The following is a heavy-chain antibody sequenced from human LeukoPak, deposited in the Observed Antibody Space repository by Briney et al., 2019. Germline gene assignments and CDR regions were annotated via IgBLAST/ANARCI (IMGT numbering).Heavy chain of an antibody. V-gene: IGHV3-30*18. Sequence: GGSLRLSCAASGFTFSSYGMHWVRQAPGKGLEWVAVISYDGSNKYYADSVKGRFTISRDNSKNTLYLQMNSLRAEDTAVYYCAKVGPDQGGGYWGQGTLVTVSS. CDR1: GFTFSSYG. D-gene: IGHD3-16*01. CDR3: AKVGPDQGGGY. J-gene: IGHJ4*02. CDR2: ISYDGSNK.